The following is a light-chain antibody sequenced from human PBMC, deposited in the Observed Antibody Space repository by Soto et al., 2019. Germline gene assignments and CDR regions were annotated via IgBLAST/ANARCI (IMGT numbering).Light chain of an antibody. V-gene: IGKV1-9*01. Sequence: DIQMTQSPSSLSASVGDRVTITRPAMQSISSYLNWYQQKPGKAPKLLIYAASTLKSGAPSRFSGSGSGTELTLTISSLQPEDFATYYCQRLNSYPSTPFGQGTRLEIK. CDR1: QSISSY. J-gene: IGKJ5*01. CDR3: QRLNSYPSTP. CDR2: AAS.